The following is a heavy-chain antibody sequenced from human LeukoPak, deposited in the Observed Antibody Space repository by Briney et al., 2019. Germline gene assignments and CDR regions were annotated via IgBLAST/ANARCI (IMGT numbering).Heavy chain of an antibody. J-gene: IGHJ5*02. CDR2: IYYSGST. CDR1: GGSISRSHW. CDR3: ARVTERNWFDP. D-gene: IGHD1-14*01. V-gene: IGHV4-4*02. Sequence: SETLSLTCAVSGGSISRSHWWSWIRQPPGKGLEWIGSIYYSGSTYYNPSLKSRVTISVDTSKNQFSLKLSSVTAADTAVYYCARVTERNWFDPWGQGTLVTVSS.